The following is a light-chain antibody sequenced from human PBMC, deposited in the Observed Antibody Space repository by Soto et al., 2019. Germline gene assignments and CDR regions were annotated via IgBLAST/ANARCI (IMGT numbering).Light chain of an antibody. CDR1: QSVSSSY. J-gene: IGKJ1*01. CDR2: GAY. V-gene: IGKV3-20*01. CDR3: KQYGSSPRT. Sequence: EIMMTQSPDTLSLSPGERATLSCRASQSVSSSYLAWYQQKPGQAHRLLIYGAYSRATGIQDRFGGSGSGTDFTLTIRRLEPEDFAVYYCKQYGSSPRTFGQGTKVDIK.